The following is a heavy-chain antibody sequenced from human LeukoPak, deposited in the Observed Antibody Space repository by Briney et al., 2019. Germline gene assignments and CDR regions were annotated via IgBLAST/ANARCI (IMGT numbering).Heavy chain of an antibody. Sequence: GGSLRLSCAASGFTFNNYCMHWVRQAPGKGHVWVSRINGDGSNTHSADSVKGRFTISRDNAKNTLSLQMNSLRAEDTAVYYCTREPSGTYWYFDLWGRGTLVTVSS. CDR2: INGDGSNT. CDR1: GFTFNNYC. J-gene: IGHJ2*01. D-gene: IGHD1-26*01. V-gene: IGHV3-74*01. CDR3: TREPSGTYWYFDL.